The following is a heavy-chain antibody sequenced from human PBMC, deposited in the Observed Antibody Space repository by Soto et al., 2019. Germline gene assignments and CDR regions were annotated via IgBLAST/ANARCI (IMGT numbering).Heavy chain of an antibody. V-gene: IGHV4-59*01. CDR3: AREDSYFDY. Sequence: PSETLSLTCTVSGGSISSYYWSWIRQPPGKGLEWIGYIYYSGSTNYNPSLKSRVTISVDTSKNQFSLKLSSVTAADTAVYYCAREDSYFDYWGQGTLVTVSS. CDR2: IYYSGST. CDR1: GGSISSYY. J-gene: IGHJ4*02.